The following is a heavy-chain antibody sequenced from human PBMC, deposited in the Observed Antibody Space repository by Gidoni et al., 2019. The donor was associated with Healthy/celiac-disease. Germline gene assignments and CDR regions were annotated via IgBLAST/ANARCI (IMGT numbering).Heavy chain of an antibody. CDR2: ISSSSSYI. CDR3: ARVRQQLVSLTLYYGMDV. J-gene: IGHJ6*02. V-gene: IGHV3-21*01. D-gene: IGHD6-13*01. Sequence: EVQLVESGGGLVKPGGSLRLSCAASGFTFSSYSLNWVRQAPGKGLEWVSSISSSSSYIYYADSVKGRFTISRDNAKNSLYLQMNSLRAEDTAVYYCARVRQQLVSLTLYYGMDVWGQGTTVTVSS. CDR1: GFTFSSYS.